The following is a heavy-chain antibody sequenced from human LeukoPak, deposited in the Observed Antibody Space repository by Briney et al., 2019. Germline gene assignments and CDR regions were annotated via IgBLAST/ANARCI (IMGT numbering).Heavy chain of an antibody. CDR1: GGSISSYY. Sequence: PSETLSLTCTVSGGSISSYYWSWIRQPPGKGLEWIGYIYYSGSTNYNPSLKSRVTISVDTSKNQFSLKLSSVTAADTAVYYCARGYDRFDPWGQGTLVTVSS. V-gene: IGHV4-59*08. J-gene: IGHJ5*02. CDR2: IYYSGST. CDR3: ARGYDRFDP. D-gene: IGHD3-22*01.